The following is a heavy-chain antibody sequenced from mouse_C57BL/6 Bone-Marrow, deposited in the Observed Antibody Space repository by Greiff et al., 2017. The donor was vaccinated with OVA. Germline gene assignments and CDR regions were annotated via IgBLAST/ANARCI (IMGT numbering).Heavy chain of an antibody. D-gene: IGHD1-1*01. CDR2: IDPENGDT. Sequence: DVKLVESGAELVRPGASVKLSCTASGFNIKDDYMHWVKQRPEQGLEWIGWIDPENGDTEYASKFQGKATITADTSSNTAYLQLSSLTSEDTAVYYCTTAYGSRKAWFAYWGQGTLVTVSA. CDR3: TTAYGSRKAWFAY. V-gene: IGHV14-4*01. J-gene: IGHJ3*01. CDR1: GFNIKDDY.